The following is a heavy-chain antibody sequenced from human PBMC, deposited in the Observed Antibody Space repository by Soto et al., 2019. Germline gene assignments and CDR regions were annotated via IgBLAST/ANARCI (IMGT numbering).Heavy chain of an antibody. J-gene: IGHJ4*02. Sequence: GGSLRLSCAASGFTFSSYGMHWVRQAPGKGLEWVAVISYDGSNKYYADSVKGRFTISRDNSKNTLYLQMNSLRAEDTAVYYCATYSGIAVAWPFDYWGQGTLVTVSS. CDR2: ISYDGSNK. CDR1: GFTFSSYG. D-gene: IGHD6-19*01. V-gene: IGHV3-30*03. CDR3: ATYSGIAVAWPFDY.